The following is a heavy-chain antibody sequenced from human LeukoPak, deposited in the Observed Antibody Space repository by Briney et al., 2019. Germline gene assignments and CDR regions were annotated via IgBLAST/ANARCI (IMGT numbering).Heavy chain of an antibody. CDR2: ISTDGSST. Sequence: PGGSLRLSCAASGFTFSSYWMHWVRQAPGKGLVWVSRISTDGSSTNSADSVKGRLTISRDNAKNTLYLQMNSLRAEDTAVYYCVREYSSSSGRAFDIWGQGTMVPVSP. D-gene: IGHD6-6*01. CDR3: VREYSSSSGRAFDI. V-gene: IGHV3-74*01. J-gene: IGHJ3*02. CDR1: GFTFSSYW.